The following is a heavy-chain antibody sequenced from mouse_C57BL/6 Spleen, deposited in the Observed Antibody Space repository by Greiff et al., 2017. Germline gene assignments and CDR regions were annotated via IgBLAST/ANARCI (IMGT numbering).Heavy chain of an antibody. Sequence: VQLQESGAELVKPGASVKMSCKASGYTFTTYPIEWMKQNHGKSLAWIGNFHPYNDDTKYNEKFKGKATLTVEKSSSTVYLELSRLTSDDSAVYYCARPYYYGSSTWFAYWGQGTLVTVSA. D-gene: IGHD1-1*01. CDR3: ARPYYYGSSTWFAY. V-gene: IGHV1-47*01. J-gene: IGHJ3*01. CDR2: FHPYNDDT. CDR1: GYTFTTYP.